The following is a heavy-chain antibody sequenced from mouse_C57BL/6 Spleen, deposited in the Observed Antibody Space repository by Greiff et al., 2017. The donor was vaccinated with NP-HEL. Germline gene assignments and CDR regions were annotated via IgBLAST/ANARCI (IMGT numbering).Heavy chain of an antibody. Sequence: EVQLQQSGPELVKPGASVKISCKASGYTFTDYYMNWVKQSHGKSLEWIGDINPNNGGTSHNQKFKGKATLTVDKSSSTAYMELRSLTSEDSAVYYCARSITTVVEYYFDYWGQGTTLTVSS. D-gene: IGHD1-1*01. CDR3: ARSITTVVEYYFDY. CDR1: GYTFTDYY. CDR2: INPNNGGT. J-gene: IGHJ2*01. V-gene: IGHV1-26*01.